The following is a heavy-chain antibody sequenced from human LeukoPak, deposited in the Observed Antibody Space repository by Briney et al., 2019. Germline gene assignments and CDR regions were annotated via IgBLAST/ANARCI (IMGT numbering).Heavy chain of an antibody. D-gene: IGHD3-22*01. CDR1: GGSFRGYY. Sequence: SETLSLTCAVFGGSFRGYYWSWIRKPPGKGLEWIGEITHSGSTNYNPSLKSRVTISVDTSKNQFSLKLTSVTAADMAVYYCARVGVWGYYYDSSGYSPSPFDYWGQGTLVTVSS. J-gene: IGHJ4*02. V-gene: IGHV4-34*01. CDR3: ARVGVWGYYYDSSGYSPSPFDY. CDR2: ITHSGST.